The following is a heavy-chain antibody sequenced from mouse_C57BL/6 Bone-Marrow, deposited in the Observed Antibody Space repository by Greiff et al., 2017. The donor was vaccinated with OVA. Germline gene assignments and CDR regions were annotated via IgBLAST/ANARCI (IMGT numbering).Heavy chain of an antibody. CDR2: IHPNGGST. Sequence: VQLQQPGAELVKPGASVKLSCKASGYTFTSYWMHWVKQRPGQGLEWIGMIHPNGGSTNYNEKFKSKATLTVDKSSSTAYMQLSSLTSEDSAVYCCARGDNYSGSSYLGAMDYWGQGTSVTVSS. CDR1: GYTFTSYW. V-gene: IGHV1-64*01. CDR3: ARGDNYSGSSYLGAMDY. D-gene: IGHD1-1*01. J-gene: IGHJ4*01.